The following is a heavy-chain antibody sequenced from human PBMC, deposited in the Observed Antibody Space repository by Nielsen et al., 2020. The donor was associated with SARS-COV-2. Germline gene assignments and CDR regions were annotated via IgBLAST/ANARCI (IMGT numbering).Heavy chain of an antibody. V-gene: IGHV1-8*01. D-gene: IGHD5-18*01. Sequence: WVRQAPGQGLEWMGWMNPNSGNTGYAQKFQGRVTMTRNTSISTAYMELSSLRSEDTAVYYCARCEVQLWPCRAGPRRNWFDPWGQGTLVTVSS. J-gene: IGHJ5*02. CDR3: ARCEVQLWPCRAGPRRNWFDP. CDR2: MNPNSGNT.